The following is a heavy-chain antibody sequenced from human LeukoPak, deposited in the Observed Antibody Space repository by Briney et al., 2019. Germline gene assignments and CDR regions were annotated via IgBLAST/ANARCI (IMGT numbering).Heavy chain of an antibody. CDR1: GFTFSSYG. V-gene: IGHV3-33*08. J-gene: IGHJ4*02. CDR2: IAYDGSNE. Sequence: PGRSLRLSCAASGFTFSSYGIHWVRQAPGKWLEWVATIAYDGSNEFYADSVKGRFTISRDNAKNTLYLQMNSLRAEDTAVYYCARDRGYGYLFDYWGQGTLVTVSS. D-gene: IGHD5-18*01. CDR3: ARDRGYGYLFDY.